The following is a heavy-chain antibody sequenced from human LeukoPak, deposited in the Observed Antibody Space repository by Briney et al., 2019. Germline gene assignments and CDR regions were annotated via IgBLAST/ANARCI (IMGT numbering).Heavy chain of an antibody. CDR1: GFTFCDYA. V-gene: IGHV3-49*03. D-gene: IGHD3-3*01. CDR2: IRSKAYGGTT. J-gene: IGHJ6*02. Sequence: GGSLRLSCTASGFTFCDYAMSWFRQAPGKGLEWVGFIRSKAYGGTTEYAASVKGRFTISRDDSKSIAYLQMNSLKTEDTAVYYCTRAPDFGVDTYGMDVWGQGTTVTVSS. CDR3: TRAPDFGVDTYGMDV.